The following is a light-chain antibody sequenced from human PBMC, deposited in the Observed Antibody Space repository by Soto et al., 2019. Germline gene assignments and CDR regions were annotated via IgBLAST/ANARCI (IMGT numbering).Light chain of an antibody. CDR3: QQYNSYSSYT. V-gene: IGKV1-5*01. CDR2: DAS. Sequence: DIQMTQSPSTLSASVGDRVTMTCRASQSIRSWLAWYQQKPGKAPKLLIYDASSLESGVPSRFSGSGSGTEFTLTISSLQPDDFATYYCQQYNSYSSYTFGQGTRLEIK. J-gene: IGKJ5*01. CDR1: QSIRSW.